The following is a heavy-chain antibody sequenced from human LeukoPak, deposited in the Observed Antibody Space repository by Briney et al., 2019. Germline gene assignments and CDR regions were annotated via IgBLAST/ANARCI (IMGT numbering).Heavy chain of an antibody. CDR2: IKQDGSEK. J-gene: IGHJ3*02. Sequence: GGSLRLSCAASGFTFSSYWMSWVRQAPGKGLEWVANIKQDGSEKYYVDSVKGRFTISRDNAKNSLYLQMNSLRAEDTAVYYCARDPFISSWYLGGAFDIWGQGTLVTVSS. CDR1: GFTFSSYW. D-gene: IGHD6-13*01. CDR3: ARDPFISSWYLGGAFDI. V-gene: IGHV3-7*01.